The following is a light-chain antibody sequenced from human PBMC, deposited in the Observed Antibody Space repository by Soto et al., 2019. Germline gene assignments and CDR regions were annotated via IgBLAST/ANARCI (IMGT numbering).Light chain of an antibody. Sequence: QSVLTQPPSVSGAPGQRVTISCTGSMSNIGANFDVHWYQQVPGKAPRLLIYANRYRPSGVPDRISGSKSGTAASLAITGLQAEDEADYYCQSYDSSLSARIFGGGTKLTVL. V-gene: IGLV1-40*01. CDR3: QSYDSSLSARI. J-gene: IGLJ2*01. CDR2: ANR. CDR1: MSNIGANFD.